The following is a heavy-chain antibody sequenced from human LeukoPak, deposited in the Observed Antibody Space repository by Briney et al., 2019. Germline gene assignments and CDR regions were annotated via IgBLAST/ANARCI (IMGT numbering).Heavy chain of an antibody. V-gene: IGHV3-30-3*01. J-gene: IGHJ6*02. CDR1: GFTFSSYA. Sequence: GGSLRLSCAASGFTFSSYAMHWVRQAPGKGLEWVAVISYDGSNKYYADSVKGRFTISRDNSKNTLYLQMNSLRAEDTAVYDCAKGVVVPWWNGMDVWGQGTTVTVSS. CDR3: AKGVVVPWWNGMDV. D-gene: IGHD2-15*01. CDR2: ISYDGSNK.